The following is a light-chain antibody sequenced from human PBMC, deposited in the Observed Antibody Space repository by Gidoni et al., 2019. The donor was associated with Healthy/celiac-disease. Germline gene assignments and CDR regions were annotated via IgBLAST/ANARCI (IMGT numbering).Light chain of an antibody. J-gene: IGKJ4*01. V-gene: IGKV1-8*01. CDR3: QQYYSYPPT. CDR2: AAS. Sequence: AIRMPPSPSSFSASTGDRVTITCRASQGISSYLAWYQQKPGKAPKLLIYAASTLQSGVPSRFSGSGSGTDFTLTISCLQSEDFATYYCQQYYSYPPTFGGGTKVEIK. CDR1: QGISSY.